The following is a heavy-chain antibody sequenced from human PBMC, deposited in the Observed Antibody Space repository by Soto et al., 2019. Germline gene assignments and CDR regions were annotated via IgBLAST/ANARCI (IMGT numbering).Heavy chain of an antibody. J-gene: IGHJ5*02. D-gene: IGHD1-26*01. CDR1: GFTFSSYG. CDR2: ISYDGSNK. CDR3: AKDRRFMGATGWFDP. V-gene: IGHV3-30*18. Sequence: PGGSLRLSCAASGFTFSSYGMHWVRQAPGKGLEWVAVISYDGSNKYYADSVKGRFTISRDNSKNTLYLQMNSLRAEDTAAYYCAKDRRFMGATGWFDPWGERTLVTACS.